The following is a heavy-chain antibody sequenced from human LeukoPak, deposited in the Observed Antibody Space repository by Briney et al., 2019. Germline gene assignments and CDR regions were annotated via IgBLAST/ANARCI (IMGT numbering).Heavy chain of an antibody. CDR2: ISAYNGNR. CDR3: ARDRGGSYSIDY. Sequence: EASVKVSCKASGYTFTSYGISWVRQAPGQGLEWMGWISAYNGNRNYAQKLQGRVNVTADTSTSTLYMDLTSLTTEDTAIYYCARDRGGSYSIDYWGQGTLVTVSS. J-gene: IGHJ4*02. D-gene: IGHD1-26*01. V-gene: IGHV1-18*01. CDR1: GYTFTSYG.